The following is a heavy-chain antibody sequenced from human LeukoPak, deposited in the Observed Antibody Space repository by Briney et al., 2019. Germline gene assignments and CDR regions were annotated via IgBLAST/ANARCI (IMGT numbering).Heavy chain of an antibody. D-gene: IGHD3-9*01. J-gene: IGHJ6*02. CDR1: GFTFSNAW. CDR3: TTSFRRYDILTGYYRPYYYYGMDV. V-gene: IGHV3-15*01. CDR2: IKSKTDGGTT. Sequence: PGGSLRLSCAASGFTFSNAWMSWVRQAPGKGLEWVGRIKSKTDGGTTDYAAPVKGRFTISRDDSKNTLYLQMNSLKTEDTAVYYCTTSFRRYDILTGYYRPYYYYGMDVWGQGTTVTVSS.